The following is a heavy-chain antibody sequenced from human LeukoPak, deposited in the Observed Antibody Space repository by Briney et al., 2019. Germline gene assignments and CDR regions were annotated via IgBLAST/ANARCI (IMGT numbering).Heavy chain of an antibody. CDR1: GYTFTSYG. D-gene: IGHD2-15*01. J-gene: IGHJ5*02. Sequence: GASVKVSCKASGYTFTSYGISWVRQAPGQGLEWMGWISAYNGNTNYAQKLQGRVTMTTDTSTSTAYMELRSLRSDDTAVYYCARMQDYCSGGSCYLPWFDPWGQGTLVTVSS. CDR2: ISAYNGNT. CDR3: ARMQDYCSGGSCYLPWFDP. V-gene: IGHV1-18*04.